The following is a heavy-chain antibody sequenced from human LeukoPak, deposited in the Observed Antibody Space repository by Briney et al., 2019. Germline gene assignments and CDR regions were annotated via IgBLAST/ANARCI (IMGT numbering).Heavy chain of an antibody. J-gene: IGHJ4*02. CDR2: MNPNNGNT. V-gene: IGHV1-8*01. Sequence: GASVKVSCKASGYTFTSYDINWVRQATGQGLEWMGWMNPNNGNTGYAQRFQGRVTMTRNTSIRTAYMELSSLRSEDTAVCYCARETTRTGFDYWGQGSLVTVSS. CDR1: GYTFTSYD. CDR3: ARETTRTGFDY. D-gene: IGHD4-11*01.